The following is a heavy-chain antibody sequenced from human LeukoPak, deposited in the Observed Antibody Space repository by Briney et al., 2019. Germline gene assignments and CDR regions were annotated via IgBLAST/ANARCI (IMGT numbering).Heavy chain of an antibody. Sequence: GGSLRLSCAASRFTFDDYAMHWVRQAPGKGLEWVSGISWNSGSIGYADSVKGRFTISRDNAKNSLYLQMNSLRAEDTALYYCAKDAYSSSWNWFDPWGQGTLVTVSS. D-gene: IGHD6-13*01. CDR1: RFTFDDYA. CDR2: ISWNSGSI. J-gene: IGHJ5*02. V-gene: IGHV3-9*01. CDR3: AKDAYSSSWNWFDP.